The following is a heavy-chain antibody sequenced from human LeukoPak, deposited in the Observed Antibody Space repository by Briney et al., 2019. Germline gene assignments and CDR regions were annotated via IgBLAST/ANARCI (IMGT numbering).Heavy chain of an antibody. V-gene: IGHV1-8*01. D-gene: IGHD3-16*02. CDR3: ARAPLPPRVSLEFYYYYGMDV. Sequence: ASVKVSCKASGYTFTSYDINWVRQATGQGLEWMGWMNPNSGNTGYAQKFQGRVTMTRNTSISTAYMELSSLRSEDTAVYYCARAPLPPRVSLEFYYYYGMDVWGKGTTVTVSS. J-gene: IGHJ6*04. CDR2: MNPNSGNT. CDR1: GYTFTSYD.